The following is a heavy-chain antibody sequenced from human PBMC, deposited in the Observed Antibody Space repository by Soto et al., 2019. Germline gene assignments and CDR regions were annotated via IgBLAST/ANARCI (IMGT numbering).Heavy chain of an antibody. CDR2: IYNSGST. CDR1: GASISNYY. D-gene: IGHD3-10*01. V-gene: IGHV4-59*01. CDR3: ARDASGTYFNWFDP. J-gene: IGHJ5*02. Sequence: SETLSLTCTVSGASISNYYWNWIRQSPGKGLEWIGHIYNSGSTNYNPSLKSRVTISVDTSKNQFSLKLSSVTAADTAVYYCARDASGTYFNWFDPWGQGTLVTVSS.